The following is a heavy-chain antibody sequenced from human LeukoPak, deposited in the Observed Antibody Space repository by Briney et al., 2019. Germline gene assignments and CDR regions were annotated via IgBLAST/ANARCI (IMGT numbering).Heavy chain of an antibody. CDR2: ISSSSSTI. V-gene: IGHV3-48*02. J-gene: IGHJ4*02. D-gene: IGHD3-22*01. CDR3: AREGKSYDSSGYDFDY. CDR1: GGSISSSN. Sequence: ETLSLTCAVSGGSISSSNWWSWVRQAPGKGLEWVSYISSSSSTIYYADSVKGRFTISRDNAKSSLYLQMNSLRDEDTAVYYCAREGKSYDSSGYDFDYWGQGTLVTVSS.